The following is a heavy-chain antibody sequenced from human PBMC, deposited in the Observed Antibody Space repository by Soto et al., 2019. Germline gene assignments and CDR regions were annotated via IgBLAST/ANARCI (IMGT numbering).Heavy chain of an antibody. CDR1: GYTFTGYY. Sequence: QVQLVQSGAEVKKPGASVKVSCKASGYTFTGYYMHWVRQAPGQGLEWMGWINPNSGGTNYAQKFQGWVTMTRDTSISTAYMELSRLRSDDTAVYYCARDAYSSSSTDYYYYGMDVWGQGTTVTVSS. CDR3: ARDAYSSSSTDYYYYGMDV. V-gene: IGHV1-2*04. J-gene: IGHJ6*02. CDR2: INPNSGGT. D-gene: IGHD6-6*01.